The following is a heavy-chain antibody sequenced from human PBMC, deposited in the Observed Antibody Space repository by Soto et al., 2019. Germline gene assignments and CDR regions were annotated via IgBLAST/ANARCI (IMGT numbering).Heavy chain of an antibody. CDR1: GFTFSNYA. V-gene: IGHV3-7*01. CDR3: ARDLDGMDV. Sequence: VGSLRLSCAGSGFTFSNYAMSWVRQAPGKGLEWVSTINHDGSRKYYVDSVKGRFTISRDNAKNSLYLQMNSLRAEDTAVYYCARDLDGMDVWGQGTTVTVSS. CDR2: INHDGSRK. J-gene: IGHJ6*02.